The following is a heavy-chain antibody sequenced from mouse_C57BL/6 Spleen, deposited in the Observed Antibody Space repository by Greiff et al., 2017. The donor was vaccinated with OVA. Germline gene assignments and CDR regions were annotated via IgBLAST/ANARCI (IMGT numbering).Heavy chain of an antibody. CDR2: REQEKGKR. CDR3: ARSEFGDFDV. J-gene: IGHJ1*03. CDR1: GFNIKNTY. D-gene: IGHD3-1*01. Sequence: EVQLQQSVAELVRPGASVKLSCTASGFNIKNTYRHWGKKRKEEGLEWRGRREQEKGKRKDAPKFQGKATITADTSSNTAYLQRSSLTSEDTANEYSARSEFGDFDVWGTGTTVTVSS. V-gene: IGHV14-3*01.